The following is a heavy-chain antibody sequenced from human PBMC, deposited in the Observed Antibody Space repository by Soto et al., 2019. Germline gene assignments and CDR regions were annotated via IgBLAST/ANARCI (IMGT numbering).Heavy chain of an antibody. CDR1: GFTFSDYY. V-gene: IGHV3-11*01. CDR3: ARERTSSSSLDFDY. J-gene: IGHJ4*02. D-gene: IGHD6-6*01. CDR2: ISSSGSTI. Sequence: PGGSLRLSCAASGFTFSDYYMSWIRQAPGKGLEWVSYISSSGSTIYYADSVKGRFTISRDNAKNSLYLQMNSLRAEDTAVYYCARERTSSSSLDFDYWGQGTLVTVSS.